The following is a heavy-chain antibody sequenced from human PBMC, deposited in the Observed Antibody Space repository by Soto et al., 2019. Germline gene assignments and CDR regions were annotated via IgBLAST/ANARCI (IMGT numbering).Heavy chain of an antibody. J-gene: IGHJ4*02. Sequence: LRLSCAAPGFTFSSYEMNWVRQAPGKGLEWVSYISSSGDTIYYADSVKGRFTISRDNAKNSLYLQMNSLRAEDTAVYYCASPSPFDYWGQGTLVTVSS. CDR3: ASPSPFDY. CDR1: GFTFSSYE. V-gene: IGHV3-48*03. CDR2: ISSSGDTI.